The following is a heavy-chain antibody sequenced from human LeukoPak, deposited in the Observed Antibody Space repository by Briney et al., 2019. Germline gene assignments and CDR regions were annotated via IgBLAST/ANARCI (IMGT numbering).Heavy chain of an antibody. J-gene: IGHJ4*02. CDR2: IKQDGSEK. CDR1: GFTFSSYW. V-gene: IGHV3-7*01. Sequence: PGGSLRLSCAASGFTFSSYWMSWVRQAPGKGLEWVANIKQDGSEKYYVDSVKGRFTISRDNAKNSLYPQMNSLRAEDTAVYYCARDRVYGSGSYEDYWGQGTLVTVSS. CDR3: ARDRVYGSGSYEDY. D-gene: IGHD3-10*01.